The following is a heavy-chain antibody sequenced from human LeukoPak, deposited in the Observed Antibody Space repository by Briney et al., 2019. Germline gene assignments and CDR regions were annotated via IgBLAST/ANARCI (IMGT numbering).Heavy chain of an antibody. CDR2: VDHTGST. CDR1: DDSITMYY. V-gene: IGHV4-59*01. Sequence: SETLSLTCSVSDDSITMYYWTWIRQPPGKGLEWIGYVDHTGSTNFNPSLNGRVSISRDTTKNLFSLRLSSVTAADTAVYFCASGRVSSSTWYRTSYSYFYVDVWGKGTTITVSS. D-gene: IGHD1-1*01. CDR3: ASGRVSSSTWYRTSYSYFYVDV. J-gene: IGHJ6*03.